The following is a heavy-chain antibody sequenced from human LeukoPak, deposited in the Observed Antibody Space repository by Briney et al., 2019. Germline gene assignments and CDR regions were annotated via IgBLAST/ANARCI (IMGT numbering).Heavy chain of an antibody. J-gene: IGHJ6*02. D-gene: IGHD2-2*01. CDR1: GGSISSGGYS. CDR3: ATRARCSSTSCYADRYYYYGMDV. CDR2: IYHSGST. Sequence: SETLSLTCAVSGGSISSGGYSWSWIRQPPGKGLEWIGYIYHSGSTYYNPSLKSRVTISVDRSKNQFSLKLSSVTAADTAVYYCATRARCSSTSCYADRYYYYGMDVWGQGTTVTVSS. V-gene: IGHV4-30-2*01.